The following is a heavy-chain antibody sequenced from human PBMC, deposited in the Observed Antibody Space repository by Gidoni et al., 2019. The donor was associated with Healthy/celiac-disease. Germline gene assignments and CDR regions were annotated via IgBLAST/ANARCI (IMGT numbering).Heavy chain of an antibody. V-gene: IGHV1-3*01. Sequence: QVQLVQSGAEVKKPGASVKVSCKASGYPFTSYALHWVRQAPGQRLEGMGWINAGNGNTKYSQQFQGRVTITRDTSASTAYMELSSLRSEDTAVYYCARDGIVGTTVTTSSNWFDPWGQGTLVTVSS. D-gene: IGHD4-4*01. CDR2: INAGNGNT. J-gene: IGHJ5*02. CDR1: GYPFTSYA. CDR3: ARDGIVGTTVTTSSNWFDP.